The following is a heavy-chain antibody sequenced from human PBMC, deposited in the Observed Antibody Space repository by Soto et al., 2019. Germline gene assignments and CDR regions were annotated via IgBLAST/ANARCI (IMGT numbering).Heavy chain of an antibody. Sequence: EVHLVESGGGLVQPGGSLRLSCAASGFTVGNNYMSWVRQAPGKGLEWVSIIHRGGSTSYADSVKGRFTISRDSSKNILYLQINGLTADDTAVYYCARSANTYGSPFDYWVQGALGTVSS. CDR3: ARSANTYGSPFDY. J-gene: IGHJ4*02. CDR2: IHRGGST. D-gene: IGHD3-10*01. V-gene: IGHV3-66*01. CDR1: GFTVGNNY.